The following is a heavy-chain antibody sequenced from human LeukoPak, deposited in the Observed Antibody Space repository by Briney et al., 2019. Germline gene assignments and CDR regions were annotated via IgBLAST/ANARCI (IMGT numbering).Heavy chain of an antibody. CDR3: AKPAYCGGDCYSSPFQH. D-gene: IGHD2-21*02. CDR2: ISYDGSSK. J-gene: IGHJ1*01. V-gene: IGHV3-30*18. CDR1: GFTFSSYG. Sequence: PGRSLRLSCAASGFTFSSYGMHWVRQAPGKGLEWVAVISYDGSSKYYADSVKGRFTISRDNSKNTLYLQMNSLRAEDTAVYYCAKPAYCGGDCYSSPFQHWGQGTLVTVSS.